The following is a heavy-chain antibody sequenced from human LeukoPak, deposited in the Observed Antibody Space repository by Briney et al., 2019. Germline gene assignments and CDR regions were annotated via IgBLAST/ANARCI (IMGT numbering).Heavy chain of an antibody. D-gene: IGHD6-19*01. J-gene: IGHJ4*02. CDR1: GYTFTGYY. V-gene: IGHV1-2*06. CDR3: ARVFNRQWMPSGY. CDR2: INPNSGGT. Sequence: ASVKVSCKASGYTFTGYYMHWVRQAPGQGREWMGRINPNSGGTNYAQKFQGRVTMTRDTSISTAYMELSRLRSDDTAVYYCARVFNRQWMPSGYWGQGTLVTVSS.